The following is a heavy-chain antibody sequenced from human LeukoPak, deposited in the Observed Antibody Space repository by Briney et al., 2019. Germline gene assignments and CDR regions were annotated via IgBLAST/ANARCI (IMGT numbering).Heavy chain of an antibody. CDR3: ARDVRDYYDSSGFVPVSSYNWFDP. Sequence: SETLSLTCTVSGGSISRNYWSWIRQPPGKGLEWIGYIYYSGSTNYNPSLKSRVTISVDTSKNQFSLKLSSVTAADTAVYYCARDVRDYYDSSGFVPVSSYNWFDPWGQGTLVTVSS. J-gene: IGHJ5*02. CDR1: GGSISRNY. V-gene: IGHV4-59*01. CDR2: IYYSGST. D-gene: IGHD3-22*01.